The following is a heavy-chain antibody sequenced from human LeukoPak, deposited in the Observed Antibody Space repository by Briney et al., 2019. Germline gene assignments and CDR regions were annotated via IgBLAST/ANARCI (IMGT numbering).Heavy chain of an antibody. V-gene: IGHV3-30*02. CDR2: IRYDGSDK. CDR3: AKARRGSGGSGSFYHPIDY. J-gene: IGHJ4*02. D-gene: IGHD3-10*01. Sequence: GGSLRLSCAASGFTFSSYGMHWVRQAPGKGLEWVSFIRYDGSDKYYADSVRGRFTISRDNSKNSLYLQMNSLRAEDTALYYCAKARRGSGGSGSFYHPIDYWGQGTLVTVSS. CDR1: GFTFSSYG.